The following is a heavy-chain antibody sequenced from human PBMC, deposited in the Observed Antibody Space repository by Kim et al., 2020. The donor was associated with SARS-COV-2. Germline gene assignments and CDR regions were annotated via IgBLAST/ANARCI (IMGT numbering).Heavy chain of an antibody. J-gene: IGHJ4*02. V-gene: IGHV4-39*01. CDR3: ASTGDTAIDY. CDR2: T. Sequence: TYYTPSLKSRVTISVGTSKNQFSLKLGTVTAADTAVYYCASTGDTAIDYWGQGTLVTVSS. D-gene: IGHD5-18*01.